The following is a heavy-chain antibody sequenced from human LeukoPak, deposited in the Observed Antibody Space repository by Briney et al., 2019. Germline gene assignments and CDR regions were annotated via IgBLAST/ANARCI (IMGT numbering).Heavy chain of an antibody. D-gene: IGHD1-1*01. CDR1: GFSFSGSA. CDR2: IRTKVNSYAT. Sequence: GGSLRLPCAASGFSFSGSAMHWVRQASGKGLEWVGRIRTKVNSYATSYAASVKGRFTISRDDSKNTAYLQMNSLKTEDTAVYYCTRLGQLEPDYDFYGMDVWGQGTTVTVSS. CDR3: TRLGQLEPDYDFYGMDV. V-gene: IGHV3-73*01. J-gene: IGHJ6*02.